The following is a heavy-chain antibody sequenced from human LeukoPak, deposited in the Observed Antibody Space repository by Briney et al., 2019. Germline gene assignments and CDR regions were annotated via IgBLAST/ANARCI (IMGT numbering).Heavy chain of an antibody. CDR1: GLSCSPSAPC. D-gene: IGHD3-22*01. CDR2: IDWYDDK. Sequence: SGPALVLPSQTLTLTFSFSGLSCSPSAPCVSWVRQPPGKALEWRASIDWYDDKYYSTPLKTRLNISKDTSKNQVVHTMTNMDPVDTGTYYCARDYYDSSCYNAFDIWGQGTMVTVSS. J-gene: IGHJ3*02. CDR3: ARDYYDSSCYNAFDI. V-gene: IGHV2-70*11.